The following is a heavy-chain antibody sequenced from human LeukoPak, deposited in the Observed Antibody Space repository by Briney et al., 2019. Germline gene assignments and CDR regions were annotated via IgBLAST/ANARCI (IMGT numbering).Heavy chain of an antibody. CDR3: ARETAAAGSFIAIHDY. Sequence: PSETLSLTCAVYGGSFSGYYWSWIRQPPGKGREWSGEINDAESTNYNPSLKSRVILSVDTSKNQFSLKLNSVTAADTAIYYCARETAAAGSFIAIHDYWGQGTLVTVSS. V-gene: IGHV4-34*01. CDR2: INDAEST. J-gene: IGHJ4*02. CDR1: GGSFSGYY. D-gene: IGHD6-13*01.